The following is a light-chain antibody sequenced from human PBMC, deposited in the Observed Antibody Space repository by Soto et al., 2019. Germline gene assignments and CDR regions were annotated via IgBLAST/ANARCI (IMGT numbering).Light chain of an antibody. V-gene: IGLV2-23*02. CDR2: EVS. CDR3: CSYAGSSTYV. CDR1: SSDVGSYNL. Sequence: QSVLTQPASLSGSPGQSITISCTGTSSDVGSYNLVSWYPQHPGKAPKLMIYEVSKRPSGVSNRFSGSKSGNTASLTISGLQAEDETDYYCCSYAGSSTYVFGTGTKVTVL. J-gene: IGLJ1*01.